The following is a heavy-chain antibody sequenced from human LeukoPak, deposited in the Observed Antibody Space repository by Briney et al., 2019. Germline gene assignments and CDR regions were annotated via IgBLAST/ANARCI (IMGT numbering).Heavy chain of an antibody. CDR3: AKDGMATISYYFDY. D-gene: IGHD5-24*01. CDR2: ISGSGGST. V-gene: IGHV3-23*01. J-gene: IGHJ4*02. CDR1: GFTFSSYA. Sequence: GGSLRLSCAASGFTFSSYAMSWVRQAPGKGLEWVSAISGSGGSTYYTDSVKGRFTISRDNSKNTLYLQMNSLGAEDTAVYYCAKDGMATISYYFDYWGQGTLVTVSS.